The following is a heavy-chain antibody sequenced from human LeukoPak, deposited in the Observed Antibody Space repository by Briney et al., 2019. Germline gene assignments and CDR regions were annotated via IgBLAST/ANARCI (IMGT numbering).Heavy chain of an antibody. CDR2: ISGSGSTI. CDR3: ARAEIRNAFFFDG. J-gene: IGHJ4*02. Sequence: GGSLRPSCAASGFTFSSYEMNWVRQAPGKGLEWVSDISGSGSTIYYADSVKGRFTISRDNAKNSLSLQLNSLRAEDTGIYYCARAEIRNAFFFDGWGQGTLVTVSS. V-gene: IGHV3-48*03. D-gene: IGHD3-3*01. CDR1: GFTFSSYE.